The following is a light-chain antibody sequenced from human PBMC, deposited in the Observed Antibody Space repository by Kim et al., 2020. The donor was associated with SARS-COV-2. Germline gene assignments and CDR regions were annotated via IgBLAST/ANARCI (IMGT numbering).Light chain of an antibody. J-gene: IGKJ1*01. CDR2: AAT. CDR3: QQYDNLPRT. V-gene: IGKV3-20*01. CDR1: QSVSNRY. Sequence: EVVLKQLPYTLSLSPGERATLSCRASQSVSNRYLAWYQQKPGQAPRLLIYAATTRATGIPDRFSGSGSGTDFTLAISRLEPEDSAVYYCQQYDNLPRTFGQGTKVDIK.